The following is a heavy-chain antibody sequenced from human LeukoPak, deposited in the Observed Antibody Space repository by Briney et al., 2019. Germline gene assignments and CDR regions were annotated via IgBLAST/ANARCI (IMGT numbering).Heavy chain of an antibody. CDR1: GYIFINHG. V-gene: IGHV1-18*01. CDR3: ARWGPSPSDY. J-gene: IGHJ4*02. Sequence: ASVKVSCKASGYIFINHGIAWVRQAPGQGLEYMGWISAYNGNTDYAQKFQGRVTMTTDTATSTAYLELTTLRSDDTAVYYCARWGPSPSDYWDQGTLVTVSS. D-gene: IGHD3-16*01. CDR2: ISAYNGNT.